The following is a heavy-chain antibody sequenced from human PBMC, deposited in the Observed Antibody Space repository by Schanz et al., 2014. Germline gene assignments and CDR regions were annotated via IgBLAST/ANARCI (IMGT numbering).Heavy chain of an antibody. CDR2: VSHDGFTK. J-gene: IGHJ4*02. V-gene: IGHV3-30*04. D-gene: IGHD3-10*01. CDR1: GFSFSGFA. CDR3: ARGVRVRGIIIDY. Sequence: VQLEESGGGVVQPGGSLRLSCVASGFSFSGFAVHWVRQAPGKGLEWVSIVSHDGFTKHYADSVRGRFTLSRDNSKNTVYLQMNSLRAEDTAEYYCARGVRVRGIIIDYWGPGTLVTVSS.